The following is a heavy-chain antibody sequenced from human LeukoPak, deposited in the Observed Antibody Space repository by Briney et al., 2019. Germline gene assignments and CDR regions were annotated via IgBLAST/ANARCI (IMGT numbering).Heavy chain of an antibody. J-gene: IGHJ4*02. CDR3: ARDYCSGGSCYWDY. D-gene: IGHD2-15*01. CDR2: IYYSGNT. V-gene: IGHV4-59*01. CDR1: GGSLSSFY. Sequence: PSETLSLTCTVSGGSLSSFYWSWVRQPPGRGREWVGYIYYSGNTNYNPSRKSRVTISLDTSKNQFSLKLSSVTAAVTAVYYCARDYCSGGSCYWDYWGQGTLVTVSS.